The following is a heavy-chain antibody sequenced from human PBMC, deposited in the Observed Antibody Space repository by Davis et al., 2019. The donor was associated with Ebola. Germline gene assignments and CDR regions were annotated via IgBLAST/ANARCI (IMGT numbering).Heavy chain of an antibody. CDR2: ISYDGSNK. CDR3: AKIGRPFDY. J-gene: IGHJ4*02. V-gene: IGHV3-30*18. Sequence: PGGSLRLSCAASGFTFSSYGMHWVRQAPGKGLEWVAVISYDGSNKYYADSVKGRFTISRDNSKSTLYLQMNSLRAEDTAVYYCAKIGRPFDYWGQGTLVTVSS. CDR1: GFTFSSYG. D-gene: IGHD6-6*01.